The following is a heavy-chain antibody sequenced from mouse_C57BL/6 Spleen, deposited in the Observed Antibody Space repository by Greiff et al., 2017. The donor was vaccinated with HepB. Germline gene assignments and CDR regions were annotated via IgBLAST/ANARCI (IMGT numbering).Heavy chain of an antibody. CDR1: GYTFTSYW. J-gene: IGHJ2*01. Sequence: QVQLQQPGAELVMPGASVKLSCKASGYTFTSYWMHWVKQRPGQGLEWIGEIDPSDSYTNYNQKFKGKSTLTVDKSSSTAYMQLSSLTSADSAVYYWARGILLRSYFDYWGHSTTLTVSS. D-gene: IGHD2-1*01. V-gene: IGHV1-69*01. CDR3: ARGILLRSYFDY. CDR2: IDPSDSYT.